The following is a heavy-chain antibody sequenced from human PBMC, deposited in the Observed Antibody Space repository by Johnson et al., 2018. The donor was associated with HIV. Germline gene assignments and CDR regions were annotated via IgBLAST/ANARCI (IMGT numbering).Heavy chain of an antibody. D-gene: IGHD5-18*01. Sequence: MLLVESGGGLVQPGGSLRLSCAASGFTFSSYAMHWVRQAPGKGLEYVSAISSDGGSTYYANSVKGRFTISRDDSKNTLYLQLNSLKTEDTAVYYCTTYTTMVTMYVEIKGGAFDIWGQGTLVTVSS. CDR3: TTYTTMVTMYVEIKGGAFDI. CDR1: GFTFSSYA. J-gene: IGHJ3*02. V-gene: IGHV3-64*01. CDR2: ISSDGGST.